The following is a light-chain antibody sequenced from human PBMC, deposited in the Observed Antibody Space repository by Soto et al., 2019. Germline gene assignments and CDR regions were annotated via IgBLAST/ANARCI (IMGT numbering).Light chain of an antibody. CDR1: NCNIGAGYT. CDR3: QSYDNNLTGLI. J-gene: IGLJ2*01. CDR2: TKA. Sequence: QSVLTQPPSVTGAPGQRITISCTGSNCNIGAGYTVHWYQQFPGTAPTLLRFTKANRPSGVPDRFSASKSGTSASLAITGLQGEDEADYYCQSYDNNLTGLIFGGGTKLTVL. V-gene: IGLV1-40*01.